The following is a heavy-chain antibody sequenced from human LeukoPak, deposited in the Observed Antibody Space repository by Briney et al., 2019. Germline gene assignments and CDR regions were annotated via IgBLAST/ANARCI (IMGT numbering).Heavy chain of an antibody. J-gene: IGHJ4*02. CDR3: ARVWGDTAMVTFDY. CDR1: GFTFSSYA. V-gene: IGHV3-23*01. CDR2: ISGSGDTT. Sequence: GGSLRLSCAASGFTFSSYAMTWVRQAPGKGLEWVSGISGSGDTTYYADSVKGRFTISRDNSKNTLYVQMNSLGAEDTAVYYCARVWGDTAMVTFDYWGQGSLVTVSS. D-gene: IGHD5-18*01.